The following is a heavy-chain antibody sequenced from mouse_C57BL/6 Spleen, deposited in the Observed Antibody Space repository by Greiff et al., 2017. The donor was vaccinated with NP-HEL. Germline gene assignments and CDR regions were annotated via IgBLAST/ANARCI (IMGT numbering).Heavy chain of an antibody. J-gene: IGHJ4*01. CDR2: INPNNGGT. CDR1: GYTFTDYN. Sequence: VQLQQSGPELVKPGASVKIPCKASGYTFTDYNMAWVKQSHGKSLEWIGDINPNNGGTIYNQKFKGKATLTVDKSSSTAYMELRSLTSEDTAVYYCARKDFYSNYAMDYWGQGTSVTVSS. D-gene: IGHD2-5*01. CDR3: ARKDFYSNYAMDY. V-gene: IGHV1-18*01.